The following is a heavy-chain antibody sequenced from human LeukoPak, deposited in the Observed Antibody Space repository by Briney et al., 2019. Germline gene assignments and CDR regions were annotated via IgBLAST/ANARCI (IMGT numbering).Heavy chain of an antibody. D-gene: IGHD2-15*01. V-gene: IGHV1-8*01. CDR1: GYTFTSYD. CDR3: ARSRPGYCSGGSCTSYHYGMDV. J-gene: IGHJ6*02. Sequence: ASVKVSFKASGYTFTSYDSYWVRQATGQGLEWMGWMNPNSGNTGYAQKFQGRVTMTRNTSVRTAYMELRSLRSEDKAVYYCARSRPGYCSGGSCTSYHYGMDVWGQGTTVTVSS. CDR2: MNPNSGNT.